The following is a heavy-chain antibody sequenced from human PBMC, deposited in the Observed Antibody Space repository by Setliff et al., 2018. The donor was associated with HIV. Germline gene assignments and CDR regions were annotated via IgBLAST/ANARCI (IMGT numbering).Heavy chain of an antibody. CDR1: GESFSGFH. V-gene: IGHV4-34*01. CDR2: INPSGST. D-gene: IGHD1-26*01. J-gene: IGHJ6*03. CDR3: ARGFGAPYLFSGYMDV. Sequence: SETLSLTCAAYGESFSGFHWNWIRQPPGKGLEWIGEINPSGSTNYNPSLKSRVTISVDKAKNQFSLKLTSVTAADTAVYFCARGFGAPYLFSGYMDVWGKGTTVTVSS.